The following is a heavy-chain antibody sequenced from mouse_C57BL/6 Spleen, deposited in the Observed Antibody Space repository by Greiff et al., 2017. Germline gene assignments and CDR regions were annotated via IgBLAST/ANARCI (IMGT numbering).Heavy chain of an antibody. CDR1: GFTFSSYA. Sequence: EVQGVESGEGLVKPGGSLKLSCAASGFTFSSYAMSWVRQTPEKRLEWVAYISSGGDYIYYADTVKGRFTISRDNARNTLYLQMSSLKSEDTAMYYCTRVTAQAPWFAYWGQGTLVTVSA. D-gene: IGHD3-2*02. J-gene: IGHJ3*01. V-gene: IGHV5-9-1*02. CDR3: TRVTAQAPWFAY. CDR2: ISSGGDYI.